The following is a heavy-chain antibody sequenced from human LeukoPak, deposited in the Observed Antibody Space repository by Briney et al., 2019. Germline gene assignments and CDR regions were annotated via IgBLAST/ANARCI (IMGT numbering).Heavy chain of an antibody. CDR2: MNPNSGNT. Sequence: ASVKVSCKASGYTFTGYYMHWVRQATGQGLEWMGWMNPNSGNTGYAQKFQGRVTMTRNTSISTAYMELSSLRSEDTAVYYCARVDGSGSYYNRLTYWGQGTLVTVSS. CDR1: GYTFTGYY. CDR3: ARVDGSGSYYNRLTY. D-gene: IGHD3-10*01. J-gene: IGHJ4*02. V-gene: IGHV1-8*02.